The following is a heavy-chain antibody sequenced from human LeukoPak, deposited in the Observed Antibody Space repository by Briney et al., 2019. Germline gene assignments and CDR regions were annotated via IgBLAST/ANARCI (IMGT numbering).Heavy chain of an antibody. D-gene: IGHD5-24*01. CDR2: IYSGQNT. J-gene: IGHJ4*02. Sequence: QPGGSLRLSCAASGFTVSSDFMSWVRQAPGKGLEWVSVIYSGQNTYYADSVKGRFTISRDNSKNTVYLQMNRLRVEDTAVYYCARGLEMIGPLGYWGQGALVTVSS. V-gene: IGHV3-66*02. CDR3: ARGLEMIGPLGY. CDR1: GFTVSSDF.